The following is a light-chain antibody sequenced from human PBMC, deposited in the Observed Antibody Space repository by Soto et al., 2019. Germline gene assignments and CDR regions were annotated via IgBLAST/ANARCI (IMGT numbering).Light chain of an antibody. Sequence: EIVMTQSPATLSVSPGERATLSCRASQSVSSNLAWYQQKPGQAPRLLIYGASTRATGIPARFSGSGSGTEFTLTISSLQSEDFAVYYGQQYNNWPPYTFGQGIKLEIK. V-gene: IGKV3-15*01. CDR2: GAS. CDR1: QSVSSN. CDR3: QQYNNWPPYT. J-gene: IGKJ2*01.